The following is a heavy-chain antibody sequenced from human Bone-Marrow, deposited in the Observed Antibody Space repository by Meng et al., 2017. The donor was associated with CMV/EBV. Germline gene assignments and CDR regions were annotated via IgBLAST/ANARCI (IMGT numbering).Heavy chain of an antibody. V-gene: IGHV3-30*02. D-gene: IGHD2-2*01. CDR3: ARDSCSSTSCNDAFDI. J-gene: IGHJ3*02. Sequence: LSLTCAASGFTFSSYGMHWVRQAPGKGLEWVAFIRYDGSNKYYADSVKGRFTISRDNSKNTLYLQMNSLRAEDTAVYYCARDSCSSTSCNDAFDIWGQGTMVTVSS. CDR1: GFTFSSYG. CDR2: IRYDGSNK.